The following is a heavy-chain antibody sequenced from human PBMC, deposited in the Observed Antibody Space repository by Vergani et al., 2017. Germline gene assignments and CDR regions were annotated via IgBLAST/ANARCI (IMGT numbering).Heavy chain of an antibody. V-gene: IGHV4-34*01. CDR3: ARGVQSAARRGGWFDP. CDR1: GGSFSGYY. CDR2: INHSGST. J-gene: IGHJ5*02. D-gene: IGHD6-6*01. Sequence: QVQLQQWGAGLLTPSETLSLTCAVYGGSFSGYYWSWIRQPAGKGLEWIGEINHSGSTNYNPCLKSRVTISVDTSKNQFSLKLSSVTAADTAVYYCARGVQSAARRGGWFDPWGQGTLVTVSS.